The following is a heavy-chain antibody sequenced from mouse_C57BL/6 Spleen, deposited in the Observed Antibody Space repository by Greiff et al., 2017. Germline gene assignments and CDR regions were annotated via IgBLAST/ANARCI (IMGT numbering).Heavy chain of an antibody. Sequence: EVKLMESGGGLVKPGGSLKLSCAASGFTFSDYGMHWVRQAPEKGLEWVAYISSGSSTIYYADTVKGRFTISRDNAKNTLFLQMTSLRSEDTAMYYCARGLLGAMDYWGQGTSVTVSS. J-gene: IGHJ4*01. CDR3: ARGLLGAMDY. V-gene: IGHV5-17*01. CDR1: GFTFSDYG. CDR2: ISSGSSTI. D-gene: IGHD1-1*01.